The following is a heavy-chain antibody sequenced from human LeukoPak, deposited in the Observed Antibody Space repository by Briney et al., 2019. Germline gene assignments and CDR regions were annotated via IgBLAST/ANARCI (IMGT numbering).Heavy chain of an antibody. D-gene: IGHD3-22*01. Sequence: PGRSLRLSCTASGFTFGDYAMSWVRQAPGKGLECVGFIRSKAYVGTTEYAASVKGRFTISRDDSKIIAYLQMNSLKTEDTAVYYCTGLYYFDASALGYWGQGTLVTVSS. CDR3: TGLYYFDASALGY. CDR2: IRSKAYVGTT. V-gene: IGHV3-49*04. J-gene: IGHJ4*02. CDR1: GFTFGDYA.